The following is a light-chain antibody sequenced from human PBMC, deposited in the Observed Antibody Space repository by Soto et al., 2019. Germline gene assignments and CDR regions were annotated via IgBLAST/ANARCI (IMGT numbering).Light chain of an antibody. CDR2: GAS. Sequence: EIVLTQSPGTLSLSPGERATLSCRASQSVSSNYLAWYQQKPGQAPRPLIYGASSRATGIPDRFSGSGAGTDFTLTISRLGSEDFAVYYCQQYGSSPWTFGQGTNVEIK. V-gene: IGKV3-20*01. CDR1: QSVSSNY. J-gene: IGKJ1*01. CDR3: QQYGSSPWT.